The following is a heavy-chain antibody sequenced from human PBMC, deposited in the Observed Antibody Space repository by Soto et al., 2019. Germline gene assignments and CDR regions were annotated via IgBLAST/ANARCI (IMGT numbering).Heavy chain of an antibody. Sequence: PGGSLRLSCAASGFTLRSYAMHWVRRAPGKGLEWVAVISYDGSSKYYADSVKGRFTISRDNSKNTLFLQMNSLRAEDTAVYYCAATIAVFGVDVWGQGTTVTVSS. CDR2: ISYDGSSK. V-gene: IGHV3-30-3*01. CDR3: AATIAVFGVDV. D-gene: IGHD6-19*01. J-gene: IGHJ6*02. CDR1: GFTLRSYA.